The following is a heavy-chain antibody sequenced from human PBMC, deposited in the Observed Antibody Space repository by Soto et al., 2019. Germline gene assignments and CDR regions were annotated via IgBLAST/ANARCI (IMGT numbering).Heavy chain of an antibody. CDR3: ARDLGYNYGVYYGMDV. Sequence: QVQLVQSGAEVKKPGSSVQVSCKASGGTFSSYGLSWVRQAPGQGLEWMGGIIPIFGTTNYAQKFQGRVTLTADASTSTAYMELSSLSSEDTAVYYCARDLGYNYGVYYGMDVWGQGTTVTVSS. CDR1: GGTFSSYG. J-gene: IGHJ6*02. V-gene: IGHV1-69*01. D-gene: IGHD5-18*01. CDR2: IIPIFGTT.